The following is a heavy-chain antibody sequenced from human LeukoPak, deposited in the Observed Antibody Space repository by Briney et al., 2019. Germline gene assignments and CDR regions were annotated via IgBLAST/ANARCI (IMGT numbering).Heavy chain of an antibody. CDR3: TTRPEAVAGPFDY. D-gene: IGHD6-19*01. V-gene: IGHV4-59*12. J-gene: IGHJ4*02. CDR1: GGSISSYY. CDR2: IYYSGST. Sequence: SETLSLTCTVSGGSISSYYWSWIRQPPGKGLEWIGYIYYSGSTNYNPSLKSRVTISVDTSKNQFSLKLSSVTAADTAVYYCTTRPEAVAGPFDYWGQGTLVTVSS.